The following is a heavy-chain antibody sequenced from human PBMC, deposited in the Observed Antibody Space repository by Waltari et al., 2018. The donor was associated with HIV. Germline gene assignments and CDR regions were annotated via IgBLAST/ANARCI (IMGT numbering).Heavy chain of an antibody. V-gene: IGHV7-4-1*02. D-gene: IGHD6-19*01. CDR2: INTNTGIP. Sequence: QLVQSGSELKKPGASVKVSCKASGYTFTTYAMNWVRQTPGQGLEWMGWINTNTGIPTYAQGFSGRFVFSLDTSVSTAYLQISSLESEDTAVYFCAKGIAVSTTYYYSAMDVWGPGTTVAVSS. J-gene: IGHJ6*02. CDR3: AKGIAVSTTYYYSAMDV. CDR1: GYTFTTYA.